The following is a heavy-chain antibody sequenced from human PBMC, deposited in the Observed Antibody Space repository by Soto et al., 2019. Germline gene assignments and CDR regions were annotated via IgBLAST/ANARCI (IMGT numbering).Heavy chain of an antibody. CDR2: ISYDGSNK. CDR3: ASTICGDNVDY. J-gene: IGHJ4*02. D-gene: IGHD4-17*01. CDR1: GFTFSSYG. V-gene: IGHV3-30*03. Sequence: HPGGSLRLSCAASGFTFSSYGMHWVRQAPGKGLEWVAVISYDGSNKYYADSVKGRFTISRDNSKNTLYLQMNSLRAEDTAVYYCASTICGDNVDYWGQGTLVTVSS.